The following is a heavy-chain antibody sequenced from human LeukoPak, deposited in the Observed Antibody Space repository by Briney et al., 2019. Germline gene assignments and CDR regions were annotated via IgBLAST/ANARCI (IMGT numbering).Heavy chain of an antibody. CDR2: ISYDGSNK. D-gene: IGHD6-6*01. J-gene: IGHJ5*02. Sequence: GGSLRLSCAASGFTFSSYAMHWVRQAPGKGLEWVAVISYDGSNKYYADSVKGRFTISRDNSKNTLYLQMNSLRAEDTAVYYCARWVAARRGFDPWGQGTLVTVSS. V-gene: IGHV3-30*01. CDR3: ARWVAARRGFDP. CDR1: GFTFSSYA.